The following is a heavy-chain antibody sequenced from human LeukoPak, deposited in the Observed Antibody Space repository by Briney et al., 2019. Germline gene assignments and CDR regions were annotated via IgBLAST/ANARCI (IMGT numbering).Heavy chain of an antibody. J-gene: IGHJ4*02. CDR3: AKDRLAQSGNSYGYDYFDY. Sequence: PGGSLRLSCAASGFTFSSYVMHWVRQAPGKGLEWVAAISYAGNNQFYEDSVRGRFTISRDNSKNTLYLQMNSPQPEDTAVYFCAKDRLAQSGNSYGYDYFDYWGQGTLVTVSS. CDR1: GFTFSSYV. V-gene: IGHV3-30*18. CDR2: ISYAGNNQ. D-gene: IGHD5-18*01.